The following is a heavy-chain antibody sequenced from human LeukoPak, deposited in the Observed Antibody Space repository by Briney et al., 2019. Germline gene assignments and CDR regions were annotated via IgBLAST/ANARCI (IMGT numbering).Heavy chain of an antibody. Sequence: GGSLRLSCAASGFTFSSYWMTWVRQAPGKGLEGVANINQDGSEKYYVDSVKGRFTISRDNAKNSLYLQMNSLRAEDTAVYYCARDRDYVWASYRYTGNFDYWGQGTLVTVSS. J-gene: IGHJ4*02. CDR3: ARDRDYVWASYRYTGNFDY. CDR2: INQDGSEK. V-gene: IGHV3-7*01. D-gene: IGHD3-16*02. CDR1: GFTFSSYW.